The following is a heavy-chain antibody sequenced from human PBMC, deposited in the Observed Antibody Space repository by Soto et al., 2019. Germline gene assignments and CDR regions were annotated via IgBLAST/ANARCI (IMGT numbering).Heavy chain of an antibody. CDR3: ARARPVLRYFDWLFPDY. D-gene: IGHD3-9*01. CDR2: IYYSGST. Sequence: QVQLQESGPGLVKPSETLSLTCTVSGGSISSYYWSWIRQPPGKGLEWIGYIYYSGSTNYNPSLRSRVTISVDTSKKQFSLKLSSVTAADTAVYYCARARPVLRYFDWLFPDYWGQGTLVTVSS. J-gene: IGHJ4*02. CDR1: GGSISSYY. V-gene: IGHV4-59*01.